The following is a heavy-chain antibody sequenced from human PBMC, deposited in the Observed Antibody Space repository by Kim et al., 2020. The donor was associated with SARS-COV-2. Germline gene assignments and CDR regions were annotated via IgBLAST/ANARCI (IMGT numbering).Heavy chain of an antibody. CDR1: GFTFSGSA. J-gene: IGHJ3*02. V-gene: IGHV3-73*01. CDR3: TRVNPMAGAWYDAFDI. CDR2: MRNKANGYAT. D-gene: IGHD6-19*01. Sequence: GGSLRLSCAASGFTFSGSAMHWVRQASGKGLEWVGRMRNKANGYATAYAASVKGRFTISRDDLKKTAYLQMNSLKTEDTAVYYCTRVNPMAGAWYDAFDIWAKGTMLTVSS.